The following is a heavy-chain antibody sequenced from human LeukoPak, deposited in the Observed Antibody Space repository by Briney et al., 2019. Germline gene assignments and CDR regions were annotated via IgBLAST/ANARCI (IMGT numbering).Heavy chain of an antibody. CDR1: GFTFSDYD. V-gene: IGHV3-13*01. CDR3: VRDPSGWGMDV. D-gene: IGHD6-19*01. J-gene: IGHJ6*02. Sequence: PGGSLRLSCLASGFTFSDYDVHWVRQAAGRGLEWVSAIGRAGDTHYPGSVKGRFTISRENAKNSLYLQMNSLRAGDTAVYYCVRDPSGWGMDVWGQGTTVTVSS. CDR2: IGRAGDT.